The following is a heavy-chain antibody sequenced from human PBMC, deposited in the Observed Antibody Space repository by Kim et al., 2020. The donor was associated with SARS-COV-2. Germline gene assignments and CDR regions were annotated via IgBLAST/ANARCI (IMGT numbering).Heavy chain of an antibody. J-gene: IGHJ4*02. D-gene: IGHD3-10*01. CDR3: ASGAVGGGNGRSGDY. Sequence: DSLRGRFTNSRDNAKNTLYLQMNSLGAEDTDVYYCASGAVGGGNGRSGDYWGQGTLVTVSS. V-gene: IGHV3-74*01.